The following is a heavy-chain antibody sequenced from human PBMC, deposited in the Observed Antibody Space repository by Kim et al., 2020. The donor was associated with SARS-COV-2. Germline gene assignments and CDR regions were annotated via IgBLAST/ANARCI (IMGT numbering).Heavy chain of an antibody. CDR1: GFTFGPYK. Sequence: GGSLRLSCEVSGFTFGPYKMSWVRQSPGKGLEWISYISSSGDVIYYANSLKGRVTISRDNAKNSLYLQVDSLTAEDTAIYYCAASASEWALPGLDYWGQG. V-gene: IGHV3-21*05. D-gene: IGHD1-26*01. J-gene: IGHJ4*02. CDR3: AASASEWALPGLDY. CDR2: ISSSGDVI.